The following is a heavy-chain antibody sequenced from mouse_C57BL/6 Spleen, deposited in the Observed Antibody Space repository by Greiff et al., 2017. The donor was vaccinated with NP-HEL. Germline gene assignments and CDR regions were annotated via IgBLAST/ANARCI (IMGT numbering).Heavy chain of an antibody. V-gene: IGHV1-47*01. CDR3: ARRDDYDGYFDY. J-gene: IGHJ2*01. CDR1: GYTFTTYP. D-gene: IGHD2-4*01. Sequence: QVQLKESGAELVKPGASVKMSCKASGYTFTTYPIEWMKQNHGKSLEWIGNFHPYNDDTKYNEKFKGKATLTVEKSSSTVYLELSRLTSDDSAVYYCARRDDYDGYFDYWGQGTTLTVSS. CDR2: FHPYNDDT.